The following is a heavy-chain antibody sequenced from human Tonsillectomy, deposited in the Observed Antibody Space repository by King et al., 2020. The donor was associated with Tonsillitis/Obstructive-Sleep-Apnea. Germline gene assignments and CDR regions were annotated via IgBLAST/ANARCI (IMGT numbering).Heavy chain of an antibody. CDR2: INPSASIT. D-gene: IGHD2-15*01. V-gene: IGHV1-46*01. Sequence: QLVQSGAEVKKPGASVKVSCKASGYTFTGNYIHWVRQAPGQGLEWLGIINPSASITTYAQRFQGRVTMTRDTSTSTVNMELSSLRSEDTAVYYCVRDDKDGRHLDYWGQGSLVTVSS. CDR1: GYTFTGNY. J-gene: IGHJ4*02. CDR3: VRDDKDGRHLDY.